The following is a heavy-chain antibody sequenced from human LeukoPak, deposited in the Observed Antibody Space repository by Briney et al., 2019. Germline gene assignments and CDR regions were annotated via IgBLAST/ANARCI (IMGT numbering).Heavy chain of an antibody. CDR3: ARSTVTNAITAGFDY. Sequence: SETLSLTCTVSGASISSSSYHWGWTRQPPGKGLEWMGSIYYSGSTYYNPSLKSRVTISVDRSKNQFSLKLSSVTAADTAVYYCARSTVTNAITAGFDYWGQGTLVTVSS. D-gene: IGHD4-17*01. J-gene: IGHJ4*02. V-gene: IGHV4-39*07. CDR1: GASISSSSYH. CDR2: IYYSGST.